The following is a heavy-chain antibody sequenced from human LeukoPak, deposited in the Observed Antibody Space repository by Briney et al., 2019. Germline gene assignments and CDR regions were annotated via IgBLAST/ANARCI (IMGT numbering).Heavy chain of an antibody. CDR3: ARDLYSSGWTAAFDI. J-gene: IGHJ3*02. Sequence: GASVKVSCKASGYTFTDYYMLWVRQAPGQGLEWVAWINPNSGGTNYAQKFQGRVTLTRDTSISTAYMELNSLRSDDTAVYYCARDLYSSGWTAAFDIRGQGTMVTVSS. CDR2: INPNSGGT. D-gene: IGHD6-19*01. CDR1: GYTFTDYY. V-gene: IGHV1-2*02.